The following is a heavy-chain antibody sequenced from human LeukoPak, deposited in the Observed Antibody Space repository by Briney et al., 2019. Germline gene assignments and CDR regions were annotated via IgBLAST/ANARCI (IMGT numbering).Heavy chain of an antibody. CDR2: ISGSGGST. V-gene: IGHV3-23*01. CDR3: AKDPGVLIYYDSSGSWFDY. D-gene: IGHD3-22*01. Sequence: GGSLRLSCAASGFTFSSYAMSWVRQAPGKGLEWVSAISGSGGSTYYADSVKGRFTISRDNSKNTLYLQMNSLRAEDTAVYYCAKDPGVLIYYDSSGSWFDYWGQGTLVTVSS. CDR1: GFTFSSYA. J-gene: IGHJ4*02.